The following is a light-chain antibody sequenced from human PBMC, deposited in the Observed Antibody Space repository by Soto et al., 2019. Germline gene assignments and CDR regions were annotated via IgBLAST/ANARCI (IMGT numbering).Light chain of an antibody. Sequence: CTGXSSDVGGYNYVSWYQQHPGKAPKLMIYEVSNRPXGVSNRFSGSKSGNTASLTISGLQAEDEADYYCSSYTSSSTLVFGTGTKVTVL. CDR3: SSYTSSSTLV. CDR1: SSDVGGYNY. V-gene: IGLV2-14*01. J-gene: IGLJ1*01. CDR2: EVS.